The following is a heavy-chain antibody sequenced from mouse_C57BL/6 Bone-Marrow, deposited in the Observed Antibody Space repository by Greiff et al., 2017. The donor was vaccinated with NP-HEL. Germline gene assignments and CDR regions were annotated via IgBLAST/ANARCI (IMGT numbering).Heavy chain of an antibody. CDR1: GYAFSSYW. D-gene: IGHD2-14*01. V-gene: IGHV1-80*01. CDR2: LYPGDGDT. Sequence: VQLQQSGAELVKPGASVKISCKASGYAFSSYWMNWVKQRPGKGLEWIGQLYPGDGDTNYNGQFKGQATLTADKSSSAAYMQLSSLTSENSAVYFCASEGYRAYWGRGTGVTVTA. J-gene: IGHJ3*01. CDR3: ASEGYRAY.